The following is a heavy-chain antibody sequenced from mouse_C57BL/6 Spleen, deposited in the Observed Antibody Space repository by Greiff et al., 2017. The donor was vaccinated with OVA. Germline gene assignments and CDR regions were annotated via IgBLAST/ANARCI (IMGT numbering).Heavy chain of an antibody. J-gene: IGHJ4*01. CDR1: GFTFSDYY. Sequence: EVQLVESEGGLVQPGSSMKLSCTASGFTFSDYYMAWVRQVPEKGLEWVANINYDGSSTYYLDSLKSRFIISRDNAKNILYLQMSSLKSEDTATYYCAREPVGYAMDYWGQGTSVTVSS. CDR2: INYDGSST. D-gene: IGHD1-1*01. V-gene: IGHV5-16*01. CDR3: AREPVGYAMDY.